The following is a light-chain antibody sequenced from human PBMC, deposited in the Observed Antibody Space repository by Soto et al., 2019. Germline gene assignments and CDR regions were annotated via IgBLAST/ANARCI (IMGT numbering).Light chain of an antibody. CDR1: QSISNS. CDR2: AAS. J-gene: IGKJ2*01. Sequence: DIQMTQSPSSLSASVGDRVTITCRASQSISNSLNWYQQKPGKAPDLLIYAASNLQSGVPSRFSGSGSGTDFNLTISSLQPEDFATYYCQQSYSSPHMYTFGQGTKLEIK. V-gene: IGKV1-39*01. CDR3: QQSYSSPHMYT.